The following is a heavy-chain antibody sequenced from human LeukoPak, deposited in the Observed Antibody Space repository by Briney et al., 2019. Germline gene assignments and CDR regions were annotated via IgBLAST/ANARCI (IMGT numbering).Heavy chain of an antibody. D-gene: IGHD1-26*01. Sequence: PGGSLRLSCIASGFTISSYAMTWVRQTPGKGLEWVSAISGSGGSTYYADSVKGRFTISRDNSKNTLYLQMNSLRAEDTAVYYCAKSGSYSYYYYYYGMDVWGQGTTVTVSS. V-gene: IGHV3-23*01. CDR3: AKSGSYSYYYYYYGMDV. J-gene: IGHJ6*02. CDR2: ISGSGGST. CDR1: GFTISSYA.